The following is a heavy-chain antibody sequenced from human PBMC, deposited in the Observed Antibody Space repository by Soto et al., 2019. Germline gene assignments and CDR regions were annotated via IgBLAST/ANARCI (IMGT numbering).Heavy chain of an antibody. Sequence: QLQLRESGSRLVKPSQTLSLTCAVSGGSLTSGTYSWNWIRQPPGKGLEWIGYIFPSGTTYYNPSLKSRVSISIDVSKSQFSLNLRSLTAADTAVYYCARGREFDSWGQGTLVTVSS. CDR1: GGSLTSGTYS. J-gene: IGHJ4*02. V-gene: IGHV4-30-2*01. CDR3: ARGREFDS. CDR2: IFPSGTT.